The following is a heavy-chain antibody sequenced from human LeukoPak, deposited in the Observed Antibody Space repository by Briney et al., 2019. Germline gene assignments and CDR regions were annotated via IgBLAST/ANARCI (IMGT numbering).Heavy chain of an antibody. CDR3: AKVKGQCSSWYVPFDY. J-gene: IGHJ4*02. Sequence: GGSLRLSCAASGFTFSSYGMHWVRQAPGKGLEWVAVIWYDGSNKYYADSVKGRFTISRDNSKNTLYLQMNSLRAEDTAVYYCAKVKGQCSSWYVPFDYWGQGTLVTVSS. D-gene: IGHD6-13*01. CDR1: GFTFSSYG. CDR2: IWYDGSNK. V-gene: IGHV3-33*06.